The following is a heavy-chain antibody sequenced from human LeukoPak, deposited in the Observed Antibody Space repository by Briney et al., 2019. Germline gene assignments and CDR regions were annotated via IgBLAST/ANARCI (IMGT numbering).Heavy chain of an antibody. CDR2: ISAYNGNT. CDR1: GYTFTSYG. Sequence: ASVKVSCKASGYTFTSYGITWVRLAPGQGLEWMGWISAYNGNTNYAQMFQGRVIMTTDTSTNTAYMELRSLRADDTAMYYCARDPSYDSSGYPDWFDPWGQGTLVTVSS. V-gene: IGHV1-18*01. CDR3: ARDPSYDSSGYPDWFDP. J-gene: IGHJ5*02. D-gene: IGHD3-22*01.